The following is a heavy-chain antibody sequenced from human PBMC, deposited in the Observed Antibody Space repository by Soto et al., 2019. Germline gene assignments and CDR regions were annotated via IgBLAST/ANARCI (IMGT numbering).Heavy chain of an antibody. CDR3: TKRRNVLRFLEWSSGMEV. CDR2: ISDDGSNK. Sequence: LRLSCVASGFTFSNYGMHWVRQAPGKGLEWVAFISDDGSNKYYADSMRGRFTMSRDNSKRTLYLQMSSLRVEDTAVYYCTKRRNVLRFLEWSSGMEVWGQGTTVTVSS. V-gene: IGHV3-30*18. J-gene: IGHJ6*02. D-gene: IGHD3-3*01. CDR1: GFTFSNYG.